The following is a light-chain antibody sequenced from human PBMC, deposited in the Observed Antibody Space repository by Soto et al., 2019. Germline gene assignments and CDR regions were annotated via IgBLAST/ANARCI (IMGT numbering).Light chain of an antibody. J-gene: IGLJ1*01. CDR2: DVN. CDR3: CSYAGSSTPYV. CDR1: SNDVGRFDY. Sequence: QSALTQPRSVSGSPGQSVTISCTGTSNDVGRFDYVSWYQQRPGKAPKVIIYDVNERPSGVPNRFSGSKSGNTASLTISGLQADDEADYYCCSYAGSSTPYVFGTGTKVTVL. V-gene: IGLV2-11*01.